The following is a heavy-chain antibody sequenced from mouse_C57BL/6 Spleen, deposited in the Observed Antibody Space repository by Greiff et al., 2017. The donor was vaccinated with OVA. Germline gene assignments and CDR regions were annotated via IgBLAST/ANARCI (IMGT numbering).Heavy chain of an antibody. D-gene: IGHD2-1*01. Sequence: VQLQQSGPGLVQPSQSLSITCTVSGFSLTSYGVHWVRQSPGKGLEWLGVIWSGGSTDYNAAFISRLSISKDNSKSQVFFKMNSLQADDTAIYYCASYYGNYWYFDVWGTGTTVTVSS. CDR1: GFSLTSYG. CDR3: ASYYGNYWYFDV. V-gene: IGHV2-2*01. CDR2: IWSGGST. J-gene: IGHJ1*03.